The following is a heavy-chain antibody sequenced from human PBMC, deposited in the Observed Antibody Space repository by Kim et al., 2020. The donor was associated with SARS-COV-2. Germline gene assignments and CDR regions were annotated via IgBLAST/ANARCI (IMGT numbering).Heavy chain of an antibody. CDR3: ARELAAAGIIYYYYYGMDV. V-gene: IGHV6-1*01. D-gene: IGHD6-13*01. CDR2: TYYRSKWYN. CDR1: GDSVSSNSAA. Sequence: SQTLSLTCAISGDSVSSNSAAWNWLRPSPSRGLEWLGRTYYRSKWYNDYAVSVKSRITINPDTSKNQFSLQLNSVTPEDTAVYYCARELAAAGIIYYYYYGMDVWGPGTTVTVSS. J-gene: IGHJ6*02.